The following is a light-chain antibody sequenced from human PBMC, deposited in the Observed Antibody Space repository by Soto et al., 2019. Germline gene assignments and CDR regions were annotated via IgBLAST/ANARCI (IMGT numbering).Light chain of an antibody. V-gene: IGKV4-1*01. CDR1: QSVFHSANNMNY. CDR2: WAS. J-gene: IGKJ2*01. CDR3: QQFYNTPPYT. Sequence: DIQMTQSPSSLSASVGDSVTINCKSSQSVFHSANNMNYLAWYQQKPGQSPKLLISWASIRDSGVPDRFSGSGSGTDFTLTINSLQAEDAAVYYCQQFYNTPPYTFGQGTRLEIK.